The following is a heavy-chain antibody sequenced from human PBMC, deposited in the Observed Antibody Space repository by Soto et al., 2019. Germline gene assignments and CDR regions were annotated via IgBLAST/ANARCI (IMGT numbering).Heavy chain of an antibody. J-gene: IGHJ4*02. V-gene: IGHV3-23*01. CDR1: GFTFSSYA. CDR3: AKNYYFDC. CDR2: INRNGGSA. D-gene: IGHD3-10*01. Sequence: EVQLLDSGGGLVQPGGSLRLSCEASGFTFSSYAMSWVRQAPGKGLEWVSSINRNGGSANYADSVKGRFTISRDDSKNILSRQMNSLRAEDTAIYYCAKNYYFDCWGQGTLVTVSS.